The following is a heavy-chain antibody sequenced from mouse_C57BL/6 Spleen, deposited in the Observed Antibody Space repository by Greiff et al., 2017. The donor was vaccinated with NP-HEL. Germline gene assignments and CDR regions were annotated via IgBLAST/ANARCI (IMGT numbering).Heavy chain of an antibody. J-gene: IGHJ2*01. D-gene: IGHD2-1*01. CDR2: ISDGGSYT. Sequence: EVQGVESGGGLVKPGGSLKLSCAASGFTFSSYAMSWVRQTPEKRLEWVATISDGGSYTYSPDNVKGRFTISRDNAKNNLYLQMSHLKSEDTAMYYCARGRGNYYFDYWGQGTTLTVSS. CDR3: ARGRGNYYFDY. V-gene: IGHV5-4*01. CDR1: GFTFSSYA.